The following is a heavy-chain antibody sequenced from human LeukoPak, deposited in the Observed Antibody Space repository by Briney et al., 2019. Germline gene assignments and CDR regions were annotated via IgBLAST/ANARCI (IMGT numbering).Heavy chain of an antibody. J-gene: IGHJ2*01. CDR1: GESFSGYS. V-gene: IGHV4-34*01. Sequence: SETLSVTCVVYGESFSGYSWSWIRQPPGNGLEWIGEINQRRNTNYNPSLKSRVTISIDTSKNQFSLKLSSVTAADTAVYYCARHGWHAWYFDLWGRGTLVTVSS. CDR3: ARHGWHAWYFDL. CDR2: INQRRNT. D-gene: IGHD6-19*01.